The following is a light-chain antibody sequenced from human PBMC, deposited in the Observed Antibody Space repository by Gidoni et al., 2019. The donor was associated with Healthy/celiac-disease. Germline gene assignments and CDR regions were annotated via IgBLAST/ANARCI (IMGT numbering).Light chain of an antibody. CDR2: LNSDGSH. Sequence: QLVLTHSPSASASLRASVKLTCTLSSGHSTYAIAWHQQQPEKGPRYLMKLNSDGSHNKGDGIPDRFSGSSSGAERYLTISSLQSEDEADYYCQTWGPGIRVFGGGTKLTVL. V-gene: IGLV4-69*01. J-gene: IGLJ3*02. CDR3: QTWGPGIRV. CDR1: SGHSTYA.